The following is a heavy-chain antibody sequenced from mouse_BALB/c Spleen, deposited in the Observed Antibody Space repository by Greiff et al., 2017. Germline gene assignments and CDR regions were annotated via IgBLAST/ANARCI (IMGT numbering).Heavy chain of an antibody. J-gene: IGHJ4*01. CDR3: ATGYPSAMDY. D-gene: IGHD3-1*01. CDR2: IDPANGNT. CDR1: GFNIKDTY. V-gene: IGHV14-3*02. Sequence: VQLKQSGAELVKPGASVKLSCTASGFNIKDTYMHWVKQRPEQGLEWIGRIDPANGNTKYDPKFQGKATITADTSSNTAYLQLSSLTSEDTAVYYCATGYPSAMDYWGQGTSVTVSS.